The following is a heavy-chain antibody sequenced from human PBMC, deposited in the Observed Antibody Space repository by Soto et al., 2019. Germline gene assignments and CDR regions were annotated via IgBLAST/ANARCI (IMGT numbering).Heavy chain of an antibody. J-gene: IGHJ4*02. V-gene: IGHV1-18*04. CDR3: ARLSFTTVVTYYFDY. CDR2: ISAYNGNT. D-gene: IGHD4-17*01. CDR1: GYTFTSYG. Sequence: ASVKVSCKASGYTFTSYGISWVRQAPGQGLEWMGWISAYNGNTNYAQKLQGRVTMTSDTSTRTAYMELRSLSSHDTAVYFCARLSFTTVVTYYFDYWGQGTLVTVSS.